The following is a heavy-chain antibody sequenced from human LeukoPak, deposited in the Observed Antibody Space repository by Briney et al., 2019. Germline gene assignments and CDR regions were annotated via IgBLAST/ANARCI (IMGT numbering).Heavy chain of an antibody. CDR1: GFTFSSYA. CDR2: ISCSDGTT. Sequence: GGSLRLSCAGSGFTFSSYAMTWVRQAPGTGLEWVSIISCSDGTTYYAYSVKGRITTSRDNSKNTLILQMNSQRAEDTAVYFCARLGGEVRFLEYLRTNYYYYNYMDVWGKGTTVTVSS. D-gene: IGHD3-3*01. V-gene: IGHV3-23*01. J-gene: IGHJ6*03. CDR3: ARLGGEVRFLEYLRTNYYYYNYMDV.